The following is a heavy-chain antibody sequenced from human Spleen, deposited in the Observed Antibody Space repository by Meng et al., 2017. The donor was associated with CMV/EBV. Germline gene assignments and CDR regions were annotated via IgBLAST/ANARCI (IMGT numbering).Heavy chain of an antibody. D-gene: IGHD6-25*01. V-gene: IGHV1-2*06. Sequence: CKASGYTFTGYYLHWVRQAPGQGLEWMGRINPNSGGTNYAQKFQGRVTMTRDPSITTAYMELSRLRSDDTAVYYCARHLGSDLIFDYWGQGTLVTVSS. CDR2: INPNSGGT. J-gene: IGHJ4*02. CDR3: ARHLGSDLIFDY. CDR1: GYTFTGYY.